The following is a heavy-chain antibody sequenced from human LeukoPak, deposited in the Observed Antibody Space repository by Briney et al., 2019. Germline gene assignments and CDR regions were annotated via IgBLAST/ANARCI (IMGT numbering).Heavy chain of an antibody. J-gene: IGHJ5*02. D-gene: IGHD3-22*01. CDR2: IRNDGSNK. CDR3: ARDMGYYYDSSGYHGLDNWFDP. CDR1: GFTFDDYG. V-gene: IGHV3-30*02. Sequence: HPGGSLRLSCAASGFTFDDYGMSWVRQAPGKGLEWVTFIRNDGSNKYYADSVKGRFTISRDNSKNTLYLQMNTLRSEDTAVYYCARDMGYYYDSSGYHGLDNWFDPWGQGTLVTVSS.